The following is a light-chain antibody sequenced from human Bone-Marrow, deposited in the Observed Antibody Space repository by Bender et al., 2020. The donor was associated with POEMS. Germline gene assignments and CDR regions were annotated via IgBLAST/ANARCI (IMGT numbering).Light chain of an antibody. CDR3: SSFTSSSAHVL. CDR1: SSDVGDYNR. CDR2: DIS. Sequence: QSALTQPASVSGSPGQSITISCTGTSSDVGDYNRVSWYQQHPGKAPRLIIYDISYRPSGVSNRFSGSKSGNTASLTISGLQAEDEAEYWCSSFTSSSAHVLFGGGTKLTVL. V-gene: IGLV2-14*01. J-gene: IGLJ2*01.